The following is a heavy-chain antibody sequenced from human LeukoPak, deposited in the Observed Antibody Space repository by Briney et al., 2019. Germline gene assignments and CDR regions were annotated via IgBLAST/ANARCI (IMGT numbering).Heavy chain of an antibody. CDR3: TRDWGQGGYDESGY. V-gene: IGHV3-23*01. D-gene: IGHD5-12*01. J-gene: IGHJ4*02. Sequence: GGSLRLSCAASGFTFSTYAMSWVRQAPGKGLEWVSAISGSGGYTYYADSVKGRFTISRDNAMNSLYLQMNSLSAEDTAVYYCTRDWGQGGYDESGYWGQGALVTVSS. CDR1: GFTFSTYA. CDR2: ISGSGGYT.